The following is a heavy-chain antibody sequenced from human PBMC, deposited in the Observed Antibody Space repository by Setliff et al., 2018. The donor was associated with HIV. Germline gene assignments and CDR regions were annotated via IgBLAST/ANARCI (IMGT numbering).Heavy chain of an antibody. J-gene: IGHJ4*02. V-gene: IGHV4-31*02. D-gene: IGHD2-8*02. CDR2: IYYNGRT. CDR1: GGSISSGGYY. CDR3: AKIDPGKYWSSDY. Sequence: PSETLSLTCTVSGGSISSGGYYWNWIRQYPVKGLEWIGHIYYNGRTLFNPALGTRLNMSVDTSENQFSLELTSVTAADTAVYYCAKIDPGKYWSSDYWGPGTLVTVSS.